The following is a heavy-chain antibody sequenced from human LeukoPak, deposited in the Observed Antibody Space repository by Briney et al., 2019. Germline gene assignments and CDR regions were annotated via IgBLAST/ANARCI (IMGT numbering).Heavy chain of an antibody. CDR3: ARDLHYDSSGYYSDAFDI. Sequence: ASVKVSCKASGYTFTGYYMHWVRQAPGQGLEWMGRINPNSGGTNYAQKFQGRVTMTRDTSISTAYMELSRLRSDDTAVYYCARDLHYDSSGYYSDAFDIWGQGTMVTVFS. D-gene: IGHD3-22*01. CDR1: GYTFTGYY. V-gene: IGHV1-2*06. J-gene: IGHJ3*02. CDR2: INPNSGGT.